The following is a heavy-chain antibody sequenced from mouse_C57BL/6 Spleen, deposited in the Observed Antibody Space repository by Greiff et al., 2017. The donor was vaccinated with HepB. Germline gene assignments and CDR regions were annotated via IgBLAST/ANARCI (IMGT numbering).Heavy chain of an antibody. CDR1: GYTFTSYW. Sequence: VQLQQSGAELVRPGSSVKLSCKASGYTFTSYWMHWVKQRPIQGLEWIGNIDPSDSETHYNQKFKDKATLTVDKSSSTAYMQLSSLTSEDSAVYYCARKGYYDYDGGFAYWGQGTLVTVSA. J-gene: IGHJ3*01. CDR3: ARKGYYDYDGGFAY. CDR2: IDPSDSET. D-gene: IGHD2-4*01. V-gene: IGHV1-52*01.